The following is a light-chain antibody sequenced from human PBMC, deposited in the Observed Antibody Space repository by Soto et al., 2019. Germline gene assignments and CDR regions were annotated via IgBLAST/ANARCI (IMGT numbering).Light chain of an antibody. J-gene: IGLJ1*01. CDR2: EVS. Sequence: QSALTQPASVSGSPGQSITISCTGTSSDVGGYNYVSWYQQHPGKAPKLMIYEVSNRPSGVSNRFSGSKSGHTASLTISGLQAEDEADYYCSSYTSSSTYVFGTGTNVTAL. CDR3: SSYTSSSTYV. V-gene: IGLV2-14*01. CDR1: SSDVGGYNY.